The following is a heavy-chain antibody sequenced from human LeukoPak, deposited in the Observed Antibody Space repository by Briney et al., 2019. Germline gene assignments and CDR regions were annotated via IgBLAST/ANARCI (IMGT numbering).Heavy chain of an antibody. J-gene: IGHJ4*02. CDR3: AKNGGRGYGDYPYYFDS. CDR1: GFTFSNHF. Sequence: PGGSLRLSCSTSGFTFSNHFMHWVRQAPGKGLEYVSSIGPNGASTLYADSVKGRFTISRDNSKKTLHLQMNGLRGDDTAVYYCAKNGGRGYGDYPYYFDSWGQGTLVTVSS. V-gene: IGHV3-64*04. D-gene: IGHD4-17*01. CDR2: IGPNGAST.